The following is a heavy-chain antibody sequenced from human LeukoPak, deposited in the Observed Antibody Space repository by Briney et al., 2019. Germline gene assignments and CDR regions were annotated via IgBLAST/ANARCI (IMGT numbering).Heavy chain of an antibody. V-gene: IGHV4-39*07. CDR1: GGSISSSSYY. CDR3: ARGYSYGGAFDY. J-gene: IGHJ4*02. Sequence: SETLSLTCTVSGGSISSSSYYWGWIRQPPGKGLEWIGSIYYSGSTYYNPSLKSRVTISVDTSKNQLSLKLSSVTAADTAVYYCARGYSYGGAFDYWGQGTLVTVSS. D-gene: IGHD5-18*01. CDR2: IYYSGST.